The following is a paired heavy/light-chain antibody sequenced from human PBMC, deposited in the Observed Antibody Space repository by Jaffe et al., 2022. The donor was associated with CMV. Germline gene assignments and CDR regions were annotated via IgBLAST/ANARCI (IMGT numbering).Light chain of an antibody. CDR2: AAF. Sequence: DIQMTQSPSSLSASVGDRVTITCRASQSINSYLNWYQQKPGKAPKLLIYAAFSLQSGVPSRFSGSGSGTDFTLSISSLQPEDFATYYCQQSYSTPTFGQGTKLEIK. CDR1: QSINSY. V-gene: IGKV1-39*01. J-gene: IGKJ2*01. CDR3: QQSYSTPT.
Heavy chain of an antibody. V-gene: IGHV4-59*08. Sequence: QVQLQESGPGLVKPSETLSLTCTVSGGSISSFFWNWIRQPPGRGLEWIGFVSNSGSTNYHPSLKSRVTMSVDTSKNQFSLKLSSVTAADTAVYYCARQLGGRWFGDHNPFESWGQGTLVTVSS. CDR3: ARQLGGRWFGDHNPFES. D-gene: IGHD3-10*01. J-gene: IGHJ4*02. CDR2: VSNSGST. CDR1: GGSISSFF.